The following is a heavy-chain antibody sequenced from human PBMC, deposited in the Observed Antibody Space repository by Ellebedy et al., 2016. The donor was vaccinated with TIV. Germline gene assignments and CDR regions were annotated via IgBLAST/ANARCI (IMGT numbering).Heavy chain of an antibody. CDR2: ISYDGSNK. D-gene: IGHD2-15*01. J-gene: IGHJ6*02. Sequence: GGSLRLSCAASGFTFSSYGMHWVRQAPGKGLEWVAVISYDGSNKYYADSVKGRFTISRDNSKNTLYLQMNSLRAEDTAVYYCAKDRVVVAATRGTYYYYGMDVWGQGTTVTVSS. V-gene: IGHV3-30*18. CDR1: GFTFSSYG. CDR3: AKDRVVVAATRGTYYYYGMDV.